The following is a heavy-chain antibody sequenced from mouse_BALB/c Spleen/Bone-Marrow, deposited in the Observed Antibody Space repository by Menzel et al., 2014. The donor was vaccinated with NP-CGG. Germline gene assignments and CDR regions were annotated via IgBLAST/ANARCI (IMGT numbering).Heavy chain of an antibody. V-gene: IGHV5-12*02. CDR3: ARRGWYYAMDY. J-gene: IGHJ4*01. CDR1: GFTFSDYY. Sequence: VQRVESGGGLVQPGGSLRLSCATSGFTFSDYYMYWVRQTPEKRLEWVAYISNGGGSTYYPDTVKGRYTISRDNAKNTLYLQMSRLKSEDTAMYYCARRGWYYAMDYWGQGTSVTVSS. CDR2: ISNGGGST. D-gene: IGHD2-3*01.